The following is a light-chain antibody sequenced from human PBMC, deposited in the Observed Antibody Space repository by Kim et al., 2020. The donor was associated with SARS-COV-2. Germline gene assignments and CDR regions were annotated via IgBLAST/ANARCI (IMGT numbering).Light chain of an antibody. J-gene: IGKJ2*01. V-gene: IGKV3-20*01. CDR1: QRVTGNY. CDR3: HHSDSSRYP. CDR2: GAS. Sequence: LCPGGNATHSGRSGQRVTGNYIAWYQQKPGQAPRRLIKGASTRDTGIPDRFSGSGSGTDFTLTISRLEPEDFAVYYCHHSDSSRYPFGQGTKLEI.